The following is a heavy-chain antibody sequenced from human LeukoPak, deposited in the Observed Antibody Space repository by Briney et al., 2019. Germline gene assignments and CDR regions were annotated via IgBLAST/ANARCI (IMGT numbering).Heavy chain of an antibody. J-gene: IGHJ6*03. V-gene: IGHV4-34*01. CDR2: INNSGST. Sequence: SETLSLTCAVYGESFSGYYWSWLRQPPGKGLEWIGEINNSGSTNYNPSLKSRVTISVDTSKNQFSLKLISVTAADTAVYYCARVLRSRIKFTMVRGVSPANYHYYYMDVWGKGTTVTVSS. CDR1: GESFSGYY. CDR3: ARVLRSRIKFTMVRGVSPANYHYYYMDV. D-gene: IGHD3-10*01.